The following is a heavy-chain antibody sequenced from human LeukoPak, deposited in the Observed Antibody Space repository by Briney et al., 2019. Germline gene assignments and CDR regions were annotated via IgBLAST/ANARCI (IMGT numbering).Heavy chain of an antibody. J-gene: IGHJ4*02. CDR1: GFTFSTYA. CDR3: ASNAYSSGRLSYFDS. CDR2: LTGSGATT. Sequence: GSLRLSCAASGFTFSTYAMAWVRQAPGKGLEWVSGLTGSGATTYYADSVRGRFTISTDNSQNMLYLQMNSLRVEDTAVYFCASNAYSSGRLSYFDSWGQGTLVTVSS. V-gene: IGHV3-23*01. D-gene: IGHD6-19*01.